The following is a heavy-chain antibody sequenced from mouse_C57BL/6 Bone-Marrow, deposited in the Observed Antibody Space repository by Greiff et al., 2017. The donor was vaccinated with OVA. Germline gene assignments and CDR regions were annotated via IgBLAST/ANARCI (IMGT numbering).Heavy chain of an antibody. Sequence: EVKVVESGGGLVKPGGSLKLSCAASGFTFSDYGMHWVRQAPEKGLEWVAYISSGSSTIYYADTVKGRFTISSDNAKYTLFLQMTSLRSEDTAMYYCARLGFDDWGQGTTLTVSS. CDR1: GFTFSDYG. J-gene: IGHJ2*01. D-gene: IGHD4-1*01. CDR3: ARLGFDD. CDR2: ISSGSSTI. V-gene: IGHV5-17*01.